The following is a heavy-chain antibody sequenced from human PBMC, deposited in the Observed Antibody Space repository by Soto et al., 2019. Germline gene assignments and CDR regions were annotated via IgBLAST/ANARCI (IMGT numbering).Heavy chain of an antibody. CDR3: ARHSIAAAGTRWDFFDY. D-gene: IGHD6-13*01. V-gene: IGHV4-39*01. J-gene: IGHJ4*02. CDR1: GGSISSSSYY. Sequence: QLQLQESGPGLVKPSETLSLTCTVSGGSISSSSYYWGWIRQPPGKGLEWIGSFYYSGTTYYNPSLKSRVTISVXXSXNXXSLKLSSVTAADTAVYYCARHSIAAAGTRWDFFDYWGQGTLVTVSS. CDR2: FYYSGTT.